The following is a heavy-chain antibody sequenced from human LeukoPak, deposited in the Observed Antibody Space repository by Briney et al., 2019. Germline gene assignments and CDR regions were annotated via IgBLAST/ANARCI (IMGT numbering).Heavy chain of an antibody. Sequence: SETLSLTCTVSGGSISSTNYYWGWIRQPPGKGLEWIGSIYYSGSTYYNPSLKSRVTISVDTSKNQFSLKLSSVTAADTAVYYCARGSRYSSSSWLPFGSWYRVAFDYWGQGTLVIVSS. V-gene: IGHV4-39*07. J-gene: IGHJ4*02. CDR1: GGSISSTNYY. D-gene: IGHD6-6*01. CDR3: ARGSRYSSSSWLPFGSWYRVAFDY. CDR2: IYYSGST.